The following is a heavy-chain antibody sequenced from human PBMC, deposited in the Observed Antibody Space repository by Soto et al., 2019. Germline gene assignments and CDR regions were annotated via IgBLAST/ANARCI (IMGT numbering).Heavy chain of an antibody. CDR1: GFSLSSSGVG. CDR3: AQRVPYSSFWGVGWFDT. V-gene: IGHV2-5*02. CDR2: IYWDNDR. J-gene: IGHJ5*02. D-gene: IGHD2-21*01. Sequence: QITLKESGPTLVEPTQTLTLTCSFSGFSLSSSGVGVGWLRQAPGKALECLGIIYWDNDRRYNPSLKKRLTLPKDTSKNQVILTMTYLEPVETAAYYCAQRVPYSSFWGVGWFDTWGQGTLVTVS.